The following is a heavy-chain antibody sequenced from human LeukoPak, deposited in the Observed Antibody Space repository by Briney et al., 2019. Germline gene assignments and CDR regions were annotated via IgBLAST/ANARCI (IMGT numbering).Heavy chain of an antibody. V-gene: IGHV4-39*07. CDR2: INHSGST. J-gene: IGHJ4*02. D-gene: IGHD6-13*01. CDR3: VGYSSSWSQLGVDY. CDR1: GGSISSSGYY. Sequence: SETLSLTCTVSGGSISSSGYYWGWIRQPPGKGLEWIGEINHSGSTNYNPSLKSRVTISVDTSKNQFSLKLSSVTAADTAVYYCVGYSSSWSQLGVDYWGQGTLVTVSS.